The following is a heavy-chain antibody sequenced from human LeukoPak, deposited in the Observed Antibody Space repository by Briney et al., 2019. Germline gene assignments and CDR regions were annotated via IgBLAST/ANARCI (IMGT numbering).Heavy chain of an antibody. V-gene: IGHV3-23*01. D-gene: IGHD2-2*01. CDR3: AKGGYCSSTSCDGVYYYYYGMDV. CDR2: ISGSGGST. Sequence: GSLRLSCAASGFTFSSYAMSWVRQAPGKGLEWVSAISGSGGSTYYADSVKGRFTISRDNSKNTLYLQMNSLRAEDTAVYYCAKGGYCSSTSCDGVYYYYYGMDVWGKGTTVTVSS. CDR1: GFTFSSYA. J-gene: IGHJ6*04.